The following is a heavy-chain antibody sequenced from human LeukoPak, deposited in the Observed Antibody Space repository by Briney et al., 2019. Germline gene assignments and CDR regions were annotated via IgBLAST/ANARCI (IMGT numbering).Heavy chain of an antibody. CDR2: ISGSGGSI. Sequence: RGSLRLSCAASGFTFSSSAMSSGRHAPEKGLEWVSAISGSGGSIYYADSVKGRFTISRDNSKNTLYLQMNSLRAEDTAVYYCAKDPGGYSYGPQLDYWGQGTLVTVSS. V-gene: IGHV3-23*01. CDR1: GFTFSSSA. J-gene: IGHJ4*02. D-gene: IGHD5-18*01. CDR3: AKDPGGYSYGPQLDY.